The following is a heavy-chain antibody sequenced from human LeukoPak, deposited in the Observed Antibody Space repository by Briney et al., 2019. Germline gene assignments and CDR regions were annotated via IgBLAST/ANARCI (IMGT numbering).Heavy chain of an antibody. CDR2: ISGSGGST. Sequence: GGSLRLSCAASGFTFSSYAMSWVRQAPGKGLEWVSAISGSGGSTYYADSVKGRFTISRDNSKYTPYLQMNSLRAEDTAVYYCARVPYYDFWSFDPWGQGTLVTVSS. V-gene: IGHV3-23*01. D-gene: IGHD3-3*01. CDR3: ARVPYYDFWSFDP. J-gene: IGHJ5*02. CDR1: GFTFSSYA.